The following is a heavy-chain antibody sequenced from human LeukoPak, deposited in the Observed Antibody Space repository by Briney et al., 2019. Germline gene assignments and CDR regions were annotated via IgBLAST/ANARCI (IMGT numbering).Heavy chain of an antibody. Sequence: GASVKVSCKASGYTFTDSYIHWVRQAPGQGLEWMGWINPNSGGTNYAQKLQDRVTMTREKSISTAYMEVRSLRSDDTAVYYCARGSTWNFDYWGEGTLVTVSS. CDR2: INPNSGGT. D-gene: IGHD1-1*01. CDR3: ARGSTWNFDY. V-gene: IGHV1-2*02. J-gene: IGHJ4*02. CDR1: GYTFTDSY.